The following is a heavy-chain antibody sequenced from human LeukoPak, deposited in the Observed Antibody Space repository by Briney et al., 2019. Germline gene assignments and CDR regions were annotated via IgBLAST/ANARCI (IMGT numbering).Heavy chain of an antibody. CDR1: GGSISSYY. J-gene: IGHJ4*02. V-gene: IGHV4-59*12. D-gene: IGHD5-18*01. CDR3: ARDLYSYGL. CDR2: IYYSGST. Sequence: SSETLSLTCTVSGGSISSYYWSWIRQPPGKGLEWIGYIYYSGSTNYNPSLKSRVTISVDTSKNQFSLKLSSVTAADTAVYYCARDLYSYGLWGQGTLVTVSS.